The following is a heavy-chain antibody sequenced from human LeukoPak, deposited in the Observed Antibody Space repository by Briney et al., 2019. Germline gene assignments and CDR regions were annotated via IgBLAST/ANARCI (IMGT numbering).Heavy chain of an antibody. V-gene: IGHV3-23*01. D-gene: IGHD3-22*01. Sequence: GGSLRLSCAASGFTFSSYWMSWVRQAPEEGLEWVSDISGAGDRTYYADSVKGRFTISRDNSKNTLYLQMSSLRAEDPAIYHCAKGRIPSGNGYYSDWGQGTLVTVSS. J-gene: IGHJ4*02. CDR1: GFTFSSYW. CDR2: ISGAGDRT. CDR3: AKGRIPSGNGYYSD.